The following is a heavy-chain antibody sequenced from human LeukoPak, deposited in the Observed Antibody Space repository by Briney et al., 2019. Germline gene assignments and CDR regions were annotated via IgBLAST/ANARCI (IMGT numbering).Heavy chain of an antibody. CDR1: GGTFSSYA. V-gene: IGHV1-69*13. D-gene: IGHD2-2*02. CDR3: ARGYQLLYLDWFDP. J-gene: IGHJ5*02. CDR2: IIPIFGTA. Sequence: SVKVSCKASGGTFSSYAISCVRQAPGQGLEWMGGIIPIFGTANYAQKFQGRVTITADESTSTAYMELSSLRSEDTAVYYCARGYQLLYLDWFDPWGQGTLVTVSS.